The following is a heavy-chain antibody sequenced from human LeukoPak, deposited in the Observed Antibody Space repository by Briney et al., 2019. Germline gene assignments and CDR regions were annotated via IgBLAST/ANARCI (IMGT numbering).Heavy chain of an antibody. V-gene: IGHV3-23*01. CDR3: AKGSGYKYGYLGY. Sequence: GGSLRLSCAASGFIFANFAMSWVRQAPGKGLEWVSGMSSNDGSTHYADSVKGRFTISRDNSKNTLYLQMNSLRVEDTAVYYCAKGSGYKYGYLGYWGQGILVTVSS. CDR2: MSSNDGST. D-gene: IGHD5-18*01. J-gene: IGHJ4*02. CDR1: GFIFANFA.